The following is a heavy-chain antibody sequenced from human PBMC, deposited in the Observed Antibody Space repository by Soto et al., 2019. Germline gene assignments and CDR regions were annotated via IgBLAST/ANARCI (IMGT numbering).Heavy chain of an antibody. CDR3: ATLGVERGFDP. CDR1: GYTFTYRY. CDR2: ITPFNGNT. J-gene: IGHJ5*02. V-gene: IGHV1-45*02. D-gene: IGHD3-16*01. Sequence: QMQLVQSGAEVKKTGSSVKVSCKASGYTFTYRYLHWVRQAPGQALEWMVWITPFNGNTNYAQKLQDRVTITRDRSMSTAYMELSSLRSEDTAMYYCATLGVERGFDPWGQGTLVTVSS.